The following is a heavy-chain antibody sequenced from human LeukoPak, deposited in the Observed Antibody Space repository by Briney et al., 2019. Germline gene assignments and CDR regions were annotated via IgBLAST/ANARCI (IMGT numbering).Heavy chain of an antibody. V-gene: IGHV1-18*01. CDR2: ISAYNGNT. D-gene: IGHD3/OR15-3a*01. Sequence: ASVKVSCKASGYTFTDFGISWVRQAPGQGLEWMAWISAYNGNTNYVQKFRDRVTMTTDTSTSTAYMELRSLRSDDTAVYYCVRDLGMDTSMIFFDYWGQGTLVTVSS. CDR1: GYTFTDFG. J-gene: IGHJ4*02. CDR3: VRDLGMDTSMIFFDY.